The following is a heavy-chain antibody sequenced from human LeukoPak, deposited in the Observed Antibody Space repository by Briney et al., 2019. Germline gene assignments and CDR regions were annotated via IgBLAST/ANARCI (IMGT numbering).Heavy chain of an antibody. Sequence: GGSLRLSCAASGFTFSSYSMTWVRQAPGKGLEWVSYISTSSGTIYYADSVKGRFTISRDNAKNSLYLQMNSLRAEDTAVYYCVRDLGAAAGDFDYWGQGTLVTVSS. CDR1: GFTFSSYS. D-gene: IGHD6-13*01. V-gene: IGHV3-48*04. CDR3: VRDLGAAAGDFDY. CDR2: ISTSSGTI. J-gene: IGHJ4*02.